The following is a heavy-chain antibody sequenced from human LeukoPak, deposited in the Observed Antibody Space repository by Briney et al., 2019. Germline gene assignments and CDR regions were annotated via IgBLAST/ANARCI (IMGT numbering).Heavy chain of an antibody. CDR2: IYSGGST. Sequence: AGSLSLSCAASGFTVSSNYMSWVRQAPGKGLEWVSVIYSGGSTYYADSVKGRFTISRHNSKNTLYLQLNSLRAEDTAVYYCARVGCTNGVCYTRGYFDYWGQGTLVTVSS. CDR3: ARVGCTNGVCYTRGYFDY. CDR1: GFTVSSNY. D-gene: IGHD2-8*01. J-gene: IGHJ4*02. V-gene: IGHV3-53*04.